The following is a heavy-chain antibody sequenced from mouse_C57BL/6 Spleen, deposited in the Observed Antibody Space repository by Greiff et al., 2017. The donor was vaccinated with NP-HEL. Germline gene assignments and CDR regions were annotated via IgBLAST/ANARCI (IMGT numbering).Heavy chain of an antibody. CDR1: GFTFSDYG. CDR2: ISSGSSTI. Sequence: EVHLVESGGGLVKPGGSLKLSCAASGFTFSDYGMHWVRQAPEKGLEWVAYISSGSSTIYYADTVKGRFTISRDNAKNTLFLQMTSLRSEDTAMYYCARRGKYGSSYDYAMDYWGQGTSVTVSS. D-gene: IGHD1-1*01. V-gene: IGHV5-17*01. CDR3: ARRGKYGSSYDYAMDY. J-gene: IGHJ4*01.